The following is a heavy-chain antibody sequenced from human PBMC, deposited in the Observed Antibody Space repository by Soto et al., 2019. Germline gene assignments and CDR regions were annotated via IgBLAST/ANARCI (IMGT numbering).Heavy chain of an antibody. CDR1: GGSFTSNNW. J-gene: IGHJ4*02. CDR2: IYRTGST. V-gene: IGHV4-4*02. CDR3: ASRDPGTSVDD. D-gene: IGHD1-7*01. Sequence: SETLSLTCAVSGGSFTSNNWWTWVRQPPGQGLEWIGEIYRTGSTNYNPSLKSRVTISLDKSENQFSLKVTSLTAADTAVYYCASRDPGTSVDDWSQGTLVTVSS.